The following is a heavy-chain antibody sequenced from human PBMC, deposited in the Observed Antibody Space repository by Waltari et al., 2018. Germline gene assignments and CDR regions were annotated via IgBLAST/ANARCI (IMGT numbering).Heavy chain of an antibody. J-gene: IGHJ3*02. V-gene: IGHV3-23*04. D-gene: IGHD1-26*01. Sequence: EVQLVESGGGLVKPGGSLRLSCAASGFTFSNYAMSWVRQAPGKGVEGVSTSRGSGGSTYDGDSGKGRFTISRDNSKNTLYLQMNSLRAEDTAVYYCAKVASGSVPGSAFDIWGQGTMVTVSS. CDR3: AKVASGSVPGSAFDI. CDR1: GFTFSNYA. CDR2: SRGSGGST.